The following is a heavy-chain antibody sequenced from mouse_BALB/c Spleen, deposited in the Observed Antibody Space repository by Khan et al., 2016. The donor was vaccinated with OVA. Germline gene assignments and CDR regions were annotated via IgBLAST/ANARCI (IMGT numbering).Heavy chain of an antibody. Sequence: QVQLQQSGAELAKPGASVKMSCKASGYTFINYWILWIKQRPGQGLEWIGYINPSTGYTEYNQNFKDKATLTADISSSTAYMQLSSLTSEDSSFYYCASRGLRWDFDYWGQGTTLTVSS. CDR1: GYTFINYW. CDR3: ASRGLRWDFDY. D-gene: IGHD1-1*01. CDR2: INPSTGYT. J-gene: IGHJ2*01. V-gene: IGHV1-7*01.